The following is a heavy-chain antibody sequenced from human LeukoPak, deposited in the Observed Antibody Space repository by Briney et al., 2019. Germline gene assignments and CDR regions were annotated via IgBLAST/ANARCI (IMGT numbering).Heavy chain of an antibody. Sequence: PSETLSLTRTVSGYSISSGYYWGWIRQPPGKGLEWIGRIYYSGSTYYNPSLQSRVTISIDTSKKQFSLKPGSVNAPGPAVYYCAKSSYCIFDYWGQGTLVTVSS. CDR1: GYSISSGYY. D-gene: IGHD2-21*01. V-gene: IGHV4-38-2*02. CDR3: AKSSYCIFDY. J-gene: IGHJ4*02. CDR2: IYYSGST.